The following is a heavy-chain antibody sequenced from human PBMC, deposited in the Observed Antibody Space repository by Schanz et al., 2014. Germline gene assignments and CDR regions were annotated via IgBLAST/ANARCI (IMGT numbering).Heavy chain of an antibody. CDR3: ARDGLGADY. Sequence: QVQLQESGSGLVTPSQTLSLTCAVAGGSMRRGAYSWNWIRQSPGRGLEWIVYIYYSGSTYYNPSLKGRVTKSVDPSKNQFSLKLSSVPAADTAVYYCARDGLGADYWGQGTLVTVSS. V-gene: IGHV4-30-4*07. J-gene: IGHJ4*02. CDR2: IYYSGST. CDR1: GGSMRRGAYS.